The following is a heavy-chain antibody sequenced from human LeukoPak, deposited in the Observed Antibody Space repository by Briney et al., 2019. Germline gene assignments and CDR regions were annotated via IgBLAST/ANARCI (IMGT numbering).Heavy chain of an antibody. CDR2: ISGSGGST. J-gene: IGHJ4*02. CDR1: GVNFGSYG. V-gene: IGHV3-23*01. D-gene: IGHD5-18*01. Sequence: GGSLRLSCVVSGVNFGSYGMNGVRQAPGKGREWGSAISGSGGSTYYADPVKGRFTISRDNSKTTLYLQMNSLRAEDTAVYYCAKDRLPGADFDYWGQGTLVTVSS. CDR3: AKDRLPGADFDY.